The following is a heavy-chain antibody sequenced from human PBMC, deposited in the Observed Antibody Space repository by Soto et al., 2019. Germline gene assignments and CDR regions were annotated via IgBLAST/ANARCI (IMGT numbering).Heavy chain of an antibody. CDR2: IIPIFGTA. CDR3: ARGEDYYDSSGYYWFDP. CDR1: GGTFSSYA. J-gene: IGHJ5*02. V-gene: IGHV1-69*01. Sequence: QVQLVQSGAEVKKPGSSVKVSCKASGGTFSSYAISWVRQAPGQGLEWMGGIIPIFGTANYAQKFQGRVTITADESTSPAYMELSSLRSEDTAVYYWARGEDYYDSSGYYWFDPWGQGTLVTVSS. D-gene: IGHD3-22*01.